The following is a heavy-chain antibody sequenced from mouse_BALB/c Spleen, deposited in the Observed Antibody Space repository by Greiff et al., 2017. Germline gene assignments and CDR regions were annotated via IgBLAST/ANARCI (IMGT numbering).Heavy chain of an antibody. CDR3: ARGIGGTWFAY. D-gene: IGHD2-14*01. CDR1: GYTFTDYA. V-gene: IGHV1S137*01. CDR2: ISTYYGDA. J-gene: IGHJ3*01. Sequence: LQESGAELVRPGVSVKISCKGSGYTFTDYAMHWVKQSHAKSLEWIGVISTYYGDASYNQKFKGKATMTVDKSSSTAYMELARLTSEDSAIYYCARGIGGTWFAYWGQGTLVTVSA.